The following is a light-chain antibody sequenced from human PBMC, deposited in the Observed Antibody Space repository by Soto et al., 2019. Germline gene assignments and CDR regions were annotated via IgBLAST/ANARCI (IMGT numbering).Light chain of an antibody. Sequence: EFVLTQSPGTLSLSPGERATLSCRASQTVRNNYLAWYQQKPGQAPRLLIYDASSRGTGVPDRFSGGGSGTDSTLTISRLEPEDFAVYYCQQRSNGRPGFTFGGGTKVDIK. CDR3: QQRSNGRPGFT. V-gene: IGKV3D-20*02. CDR2: DAS. J-gene: IGKJ4*01. CDR1: QTVRNNY.